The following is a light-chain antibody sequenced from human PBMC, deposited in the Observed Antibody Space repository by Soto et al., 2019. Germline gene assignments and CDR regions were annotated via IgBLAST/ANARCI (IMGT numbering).Light chain of an antibody. Sequence: DIQMTQSPSTLSASVGDRVTITCRASQSISSWLAWYQQKPGKAPKLLIYDASSLESGVPSRFSGSGSGTEFTLTISSLQPDDFAVYYCQQCNNWPLTFGGGTKVDIK. CDR3: QQCNNWPLT. J-gene: IGKJ4*01. CDR2: DAS. CDR1: QSISSW. V-gene: IGKV1-5*01.